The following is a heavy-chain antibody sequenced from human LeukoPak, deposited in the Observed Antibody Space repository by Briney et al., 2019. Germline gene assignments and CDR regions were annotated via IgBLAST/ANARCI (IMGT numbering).Heavy chain of an antibody. CDR1: GFTFSSYS. J-gene: IGHJ4*02. V-gene: IGHV3-48*02. CDR2: ISSSSGSI. CDR3: ARDAYSSGWYKMGY. D-gene: IGHD6-19*01. Sequence: GGSLRLSCAASGFTFSSYSMNWVRQAPGKGLEWVSYISSSSGSIYYADSVKGRFTISRDNAKNSLYLQMNSLRDDDTAVYYCARDAYSSGWYKMGYWGQGTLVTVSS.